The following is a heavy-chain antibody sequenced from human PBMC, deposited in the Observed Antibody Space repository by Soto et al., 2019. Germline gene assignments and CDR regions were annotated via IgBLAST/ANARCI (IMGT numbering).Heavy chain of an antibody. CDR1: GFTFSSYG. D-gene: IGHD2-2*01. Sequence: LRLSCAASGFTFSSYGMHWVRQAPGKGLEWVAVISYDGSNKYYADSVKGRFTISRDNSKNTLYLQMNSLRAEDTAVYYCAKGGGGYCSSTSCYAYNWFDPWGQGTLVTVSS. V-gene: IGHV3-30*18. CDR3: AKGGGGYCSSTSCYAYNWFDP. CDR2: ISYDGSNK. J-gene: IGHJ5*02.